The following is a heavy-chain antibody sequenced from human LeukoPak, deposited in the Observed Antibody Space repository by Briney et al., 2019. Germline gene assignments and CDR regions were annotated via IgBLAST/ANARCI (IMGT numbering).Heavy chain of an antibody. CDR1: GFTFSSYS. V-gene: IGHV3-21*01. J-gene: IGHJ5*02. CDR2: ISSSSSYI. Sequence: PGRSLRLSCAASGFTFSSYSMNWVRQAPGKGLEWVSSISSSSSYIYYADSVKGRFTISRDNAKNSLYLQMNSLRAEDTAVYYCARDLLSGFLEWSYGWFDPWGQGTLVTVSS. D-gene: IGHD3-3*01. CDR3: ARDLLSGFLEWSYGWFDP.